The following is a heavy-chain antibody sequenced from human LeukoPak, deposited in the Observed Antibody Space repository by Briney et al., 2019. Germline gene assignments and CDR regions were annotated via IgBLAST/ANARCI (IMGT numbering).Heavy chain of an antibody. Sequence: ASVKVSCKASGYIFTGYYMHWVRQAPGQGLEWMGIINPSGGSTSYAQKFQGRVTMTRDMSTSTVYMELSSLRSEDTAVYYCARDQGYCSSTSCYGGFDYWGQGTLVTVSS. D-gene: IGHD2-2*01. CDR2: INPSGGST. J-gene: IGHJ4*02. CDR1: GYIFTGYY. V-gene: IGHV1-46*01. CDR3: ARDQGYCSSTSCYGGFDY.